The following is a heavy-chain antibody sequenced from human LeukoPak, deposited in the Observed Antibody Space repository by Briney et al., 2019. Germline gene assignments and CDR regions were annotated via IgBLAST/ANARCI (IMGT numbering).Heavy chain of an antibody. CDR3: VRSWTYSYDT. J-gene: IGHJ4*02. Sequence: SQTLSLSCAISGDSVSSNSVGWHWIRQSPSRGLEWLGKTYLGSKWYTDYAVSVKSRMTINPDTSKNQFSLQVNSVTPEDTAVYYCVRSWTYSYDTWGQGTLVTLSP. V-gene: IGHV6-1*01. D-gene: IGHD5-18*01. CDR1: GDSVSSNSVG. CDR2: TYLGSKWYT.